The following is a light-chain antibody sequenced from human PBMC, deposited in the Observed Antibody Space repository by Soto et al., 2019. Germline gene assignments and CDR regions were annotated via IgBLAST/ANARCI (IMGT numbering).Light chain of an antibody. V-gene: IGLV1-40*01. CDR2: GNS. CDR1: SSNIGAGYD. CDR3: QSYDSSLSGYV. J-gene: IGLJ1*01. Sequence: QSVLTQPPSVSGAPGQRVTISCTGSSSNIGAGYDVHWYQQLPGTAPKLLIHGNSNRPSGVPDRFSGSKSGTSASLAITGLQAEDEADYYCQSYDSSLSGYVFGTGTKVTV.